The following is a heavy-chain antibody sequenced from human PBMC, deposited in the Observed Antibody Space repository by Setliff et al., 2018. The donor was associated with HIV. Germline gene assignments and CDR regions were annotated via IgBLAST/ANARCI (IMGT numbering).Heavy chain of an antibody. J-gene: IGHJ6*03. CDR2: INPYSGDT. CDR3: ARDGGYYYYMDV. CDR1: GYTFTGYY. Sequence: ASVKVSCKASGYTFTGYYMHWVRQAPGQGLEWMGRINPYSGDTNYAQKFQGRVTMTRDTSITTAYMELSRLTSDDTAVYYCARDGGYYYYMDVWGKGTTVTVSS. V-gene: IGHV1-2*06. D-gene: IGHD3-10*01.